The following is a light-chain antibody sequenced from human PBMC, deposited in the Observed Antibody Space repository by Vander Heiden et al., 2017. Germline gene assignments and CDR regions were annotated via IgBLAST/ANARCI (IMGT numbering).Light chain of an antibody. CDR1: SSDVGSYNY. J-gene: IGLJ2*01. V-gene: IGLV2-14*01. Sequence: TFRSAVTRSPGRSITISCTGTSSDVGSYNYVSWYQQHPGKAPKLMIYDVTSRPSGVSDRFSGSKSANTASLTISGLQAEDEADYYCSSYTSSSTLDVVFGGGTKLTVL. CDR3: SSYTSSSTLDVV. CDR2: DVT.